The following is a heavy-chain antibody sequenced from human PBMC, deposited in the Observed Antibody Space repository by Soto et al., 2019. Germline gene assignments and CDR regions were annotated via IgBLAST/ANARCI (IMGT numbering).Heavy chain of an antibody. CDR3: AKATLRLLDWLPIDY. D-gene: IGHD3-3*01. CDR1: GGTFSSYA. Sequence: SVKVSCKASGGTFSSYAISWVRQAPGQGLEWMGGIIPIFGTANYAQKFQGRVTITADESTSTAYMELSSLRSEDTAVYYCAKATLRLLDWLPIDYWGQGNLVTVSS. CDR2: IIPIFGTA. V-gene: IGHV1-69*13. J-gene: IGHJ4*02.